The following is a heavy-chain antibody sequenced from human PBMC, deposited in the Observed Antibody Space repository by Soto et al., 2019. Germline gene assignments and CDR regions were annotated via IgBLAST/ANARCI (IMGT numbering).Heavy chain of an antibody. J-gene: IGHJ4*02. Sequence: PWGSLRLSCAASGFAVVSNYISCFRQAPGKGLEWVSVIYSGGSTYYADSVKGRFTISRDNSKNTLYLQMNSLRAEDTAVYYCARERGLTFFDYWGQGTLVTVSS. CDR2: IYSGGST. CDR3: ARERGLTFFDY. V-gene: IGHV3-53*01. D-gene: IGHD3-9*01. CDR1: GFAVVSNY.